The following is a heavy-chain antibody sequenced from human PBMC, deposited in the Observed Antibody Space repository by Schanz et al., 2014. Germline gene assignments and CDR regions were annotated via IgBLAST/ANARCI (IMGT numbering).Heavy chain of an antibody. CDR2: IYYTAST. D-gene: IGHD1-1*01. J-gene: IGHJ6*02. CDR3: TRGNALDV. V-gene: IGHV4-59*01. CDR1: GGSISSYY. Sequence: QVQLQESGPGLVKPSESLSLTYTVSGGSISSYYWSWIRQPPGKGLEWIGYIYYTASTNYNPSLRSRVTISADTSKNQFSLKLTSVTAADSAVYFCTRGNALDVWGQGTTVTVSS.